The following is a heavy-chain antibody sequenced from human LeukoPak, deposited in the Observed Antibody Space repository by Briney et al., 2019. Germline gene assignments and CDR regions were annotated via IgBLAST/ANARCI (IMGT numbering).Heavy chain of an antibody. CDR1: GYTFTSYD. CDR3: ATQPKANQRYDFWSGYSIYYFDY. J-gene: IGHJ4*02. D-gene: IGHD3-3*01. V-gene: IGHV1-8*01. Sequence: ASVKVSCKASGYTFTSYDVNWVRQATGQGLEWMGYINPNSDHTTYAQRFQGRITMTRDTSISTAYMELTSLTSEDTAIYYCATQPKANQRYDFWSGYSIYYFDYWGQGTLVTVSS. CDR2: INPNSDHT.